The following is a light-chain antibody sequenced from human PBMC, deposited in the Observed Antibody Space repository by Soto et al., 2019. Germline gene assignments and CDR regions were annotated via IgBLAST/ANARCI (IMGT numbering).Light chain of an antibody. CDR1: QSISSW. V-gene: IGKV1-5*03. CDR3: QQYNEYSGM. Sequence: DIQMTQSPSTLSASVGDRVTITCRASQSISSWLAWYQHKPGKAPKLLIYRASSLKSGVPPRFSGSGSGTEFTLTISSLQPDDSATYYCQQYNEYSGMFGQGTKVEIK. J-gene: IGKJ1*01. CDR2: RAS.